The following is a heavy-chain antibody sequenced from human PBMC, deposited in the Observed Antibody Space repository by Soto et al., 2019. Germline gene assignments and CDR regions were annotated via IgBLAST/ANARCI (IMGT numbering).Heavy chain of an antibody. Sequence: QVQLQESGPGLVKPSETLSLTCTVSGVSIRSYYWSWIRLPPGKGLEWIGYIYYSGRTNYTPSLESRVTISVDTSKNQSSLKLSSVTAADTAVYYCARQGRDGSNHHWYFDLWGRGTLATVSS. CDR2: IYYSGRT. V-gene: IGHV4-59*08. CDR3: ARQGRDGSNHHWYFDL. CDR1: GVSIRSYY. D-gene: IGHD5-12*01. J-gene: IGHJ2*01.